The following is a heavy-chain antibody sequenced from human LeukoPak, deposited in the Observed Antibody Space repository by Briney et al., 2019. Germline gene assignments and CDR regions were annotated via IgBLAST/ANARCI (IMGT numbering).Heavy chain of an antibody. J-gene: IGHJ1*01. CDR3: ARDSPGYGAYVS. Sequence: GGSLRLSCAASGFTFSSHWMHWVRQAPGKGLVWVSRINTDGSTTSYADSVKGRFTISRDNAKNSLYLQMDSLTAEDTAVYYCARDSPGYGAYVSWGQGTLVSVSS. CDR1: GFTFSSHW. CDR2: INTDGSTT. V-gene: IGHV3-74*01. D-gene: IGHD5-12*01.